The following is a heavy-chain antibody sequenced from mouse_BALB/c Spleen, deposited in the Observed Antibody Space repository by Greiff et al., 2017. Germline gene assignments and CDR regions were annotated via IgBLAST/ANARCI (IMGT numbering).Heavy chain of an antibody. V-gene: IGHV1S81*02. CDR1: GYTFTSYY. Sequence: QVQLKESGAELVKPGASVKLSCKASGYTFTSYYMYWVKQRPGQGLEWIGEINPSNGGTNFNEKFKSKATLTVDKSSSTAYMQLSSLTSEDSAVYFCTREGNYAMDYWGQGTSVTVSS. CDR3: TREGNYAMDY. CDR2: INPSNGGT. J-gene: IGHJ4*01.